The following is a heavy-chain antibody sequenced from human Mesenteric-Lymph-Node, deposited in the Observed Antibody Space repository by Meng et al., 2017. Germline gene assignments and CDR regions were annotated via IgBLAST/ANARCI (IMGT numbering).Heavy chain of an antibody. Sequence: ASVKVSCKASGYTFTSYGISWVRQAPGQGLEWMGWISAYNGNTNYAQKLQGRVTMTTDTSTSTAYMELRSLRSDDTAVYYCARDFSLYGGRTYCSGGSCYSWFDPWGQGTLVTVSS. CDR1: GYTFTSYG. J-gene: IGHJ5*02. CDR3: ARDFSLYGGRTYCSGGSCYSWFDP. V-gene: IGHV1-18*01. D-gene: IGHD2-15*01. CDR2: ISAYNGNT.